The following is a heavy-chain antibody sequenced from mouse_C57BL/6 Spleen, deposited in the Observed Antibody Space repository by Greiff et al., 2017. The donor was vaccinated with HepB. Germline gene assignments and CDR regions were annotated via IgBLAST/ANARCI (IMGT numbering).Heavy chain of an antibody. D-gene: IGHD1-1*01. CDR1: GYTFTSYW. CDR3: ARSAIYYYGSSYDYAMDY. J-gene: IGHJ4*01. Sequence: QVQLQQPGAELVKPGASVKMSCKASGYTFTSYWITWVKQRPGQGLEWIGDIYPGSGSTNYNEKFKSKATLTVDTSSSTAYMQLSSLTSEDSAVYYCARSAIYYYGSSYDYAMDYWGQGTSVTVSS. V-gene: IGHV1-55*01. CDR2: IYPGSGST.